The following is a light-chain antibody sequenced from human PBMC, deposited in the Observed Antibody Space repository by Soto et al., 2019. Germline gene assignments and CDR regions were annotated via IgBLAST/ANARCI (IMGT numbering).Light chain of an antibody. CDR3: QQYGSSALT. Sequence: IVVTQSPGTLSLSPGERATLSCRASQSVSSGYLVWYQQRPGQPPRLLIYGTSNRAAGIPDRFSGSGSGTDFTLTIYRLEPEDSAVYYCQQYGSSALTFGGGTKVEIK. CDR1: QSVSSGY. J-gene: IGKJ4*01. CDR2: GTS. V-gene: IGKV3-20*01.